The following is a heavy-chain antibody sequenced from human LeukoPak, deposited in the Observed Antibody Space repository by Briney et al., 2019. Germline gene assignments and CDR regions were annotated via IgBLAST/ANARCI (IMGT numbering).Heavy chain of an antibody. Sequence: PGGSLRLSCAASGFTFSGYAMTWVRQAPGKGLEWVSVISDSGGGTHYADSVKGRFTISRDNSKNTLYLQMNSLRAEDTAVYYCAKAGIFGVVRSSSDIWGQGTMVTVS. J-gene: IGHJ3*02. CDR2: ISDSGGGT. CDR3: AKAGIFGVVRSSSDI. V-gene: IGHV3-23*01. D-gene: IGHD3-3*01. CDR1: GFTFSGYA.